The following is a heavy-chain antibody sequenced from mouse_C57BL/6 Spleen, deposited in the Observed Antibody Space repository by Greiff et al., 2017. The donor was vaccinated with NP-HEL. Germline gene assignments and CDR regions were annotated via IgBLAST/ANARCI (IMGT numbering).Heavy chain of an antibody. D-gene: IGHD4-1*01. J-gene: IGHJ3*01. V-gene: IGHV1-52*01. CDR3: GSSKWDMIAY. CDR1: GYTFTSYW. CDR2: IAPSDSET. Sequence: VQLQQPGAELVRPGSSVKLSCKASGYTFTSYWMHWVKQRPIQGLEWIGNIAPSDSETHYNQKFTDKATLTVDKSSSTAYMQLSSLTSEVSAVFCCGSSKWDMIAYWGQGTLVTVSA.